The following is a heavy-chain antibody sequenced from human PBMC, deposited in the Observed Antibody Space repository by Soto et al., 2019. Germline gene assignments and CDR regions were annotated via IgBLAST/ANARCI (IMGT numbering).Heavy chain of an antibody. CDR3: AREGQLVPYYYYGMDV. D-gene: IGHD6-6*01. CDR1: GGTFSSYA. CDR2: IIPIFGTA. J-gene: IGHJ6*02. V-gene: IGHV1-69*06. Sequence: AASVKVSCKASGGTFSSYAISWVRQAPGQGLEWMGGIIPIFGTANYAQKFQGRVTITADKSTSTAYMELSSLRSEDTAVYYCAREGQLVPYYYYGMDVWGQGTTVTVSS.